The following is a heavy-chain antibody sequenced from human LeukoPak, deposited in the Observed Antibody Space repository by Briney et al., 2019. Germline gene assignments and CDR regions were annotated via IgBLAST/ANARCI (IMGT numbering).Heavy chain of an antibody. D-gene: IGHD2-15*01. CDR3: ARETVAGSRFDP. Sequence: SGPTLVNPSQTLSLTCTVSGGSITATGTYYWSWIRQPAGKGLEGIGRIYTSGSTYYNPPFKSRVTISVDTSKTRFSLNLSSVTAADTAVYYCARETVAGSRFDPWGQGTLVTVSS. CDR2: IYTSGST. J-gene: IGHJ5*02. CDR1: GGSITATGTYY. V-gene: IGHV4-61*02.